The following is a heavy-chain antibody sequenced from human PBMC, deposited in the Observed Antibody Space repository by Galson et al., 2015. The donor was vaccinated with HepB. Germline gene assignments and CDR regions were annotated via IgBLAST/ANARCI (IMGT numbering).Heavy chain of an antibody. V-gene: IGHV3-30*04. Sequence: SLRLSCAASGFTFSSYAMHWVRQAPGKGLEWVAVISYDGSNKYYADSVKVRFTISRDNSKNTLYLQMNSLRAEDTAVYYCARGDPWWGEEGRDYWGQGTLVTVSS. D-gene: IGHD2-15*01. J-gene: IGHJ4*02. CDR2: ISYDGSNK. CDR1: GFTFSSYA. CDR3: ARGDPWWGEEGRDY.